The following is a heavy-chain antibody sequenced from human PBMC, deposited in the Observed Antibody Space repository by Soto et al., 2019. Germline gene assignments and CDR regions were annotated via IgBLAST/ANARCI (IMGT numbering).Heavy chain of an antibody. CDR2: INPNSGGT. Sequence: GASVKVSCKASGYTFTGYYMHWVRQAPGQGLEWMGWINPNSGGTNYAQKFQGRITMTRDTSISTAYMELSRLRSDDTAVYYCARESYGEYSSSCFDPWGQGTLVTVSS. CDR3: ARESYGEYSSSCFDP. CDR1: GYTFTGYY. V-gene: IGHV1-2*02. J-gene: IGHJ5*02. D-gene: IGHD6-13*01.